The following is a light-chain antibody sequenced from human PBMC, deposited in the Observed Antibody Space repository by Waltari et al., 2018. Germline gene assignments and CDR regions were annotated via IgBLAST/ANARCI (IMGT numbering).Light chain of an antibody. CDR1: LNILYSSNNKNH. CDR3: QQYLTLPYS. J-gene: IGKJ2*03. Sequence: DIVMTQSPDSLTASLGERATINCKSSLNILYSSNNKNHLAWYQQKPGQPPKLLIYWASTRESGVPDRFSGSGSGTDFTLTISSLQTEDVAVYYCQQYLTLPYSFGQGTKLEIK. CDR2: WAS. V-gene: IGKV4-1*01.